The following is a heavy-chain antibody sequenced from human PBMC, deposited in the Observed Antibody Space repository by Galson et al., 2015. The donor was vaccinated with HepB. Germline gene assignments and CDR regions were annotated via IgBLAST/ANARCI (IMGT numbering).Heavy chain of an antibody. CDR1: GVTISCTG. J-gene: IGHJ6*02. CDR2: IWYDGTTK. Sequence: SLRLSCAASASGVTISCTGLLRVRQAKGKGLDWETDIWYDGTTKYYADYVQGRFTISTDNSRSTLYLQMNSLKAADTDVYYCARDVGNGYYYYGMDVWGQGTTVSVSS. CDR3: ARDVGNGYYYYGMDV. V-gene: IGHV3-33*01. D-gene: IGHD1-26*01.